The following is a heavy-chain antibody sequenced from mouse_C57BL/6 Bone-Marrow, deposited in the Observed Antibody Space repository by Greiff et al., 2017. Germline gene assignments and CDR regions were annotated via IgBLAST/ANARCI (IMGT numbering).Heavy chain of an antibody. Sequence: QVQLQQSGAELARPGASVKLSCKASGYTFTSYGLSWVKQRTGQGLEWIGEIYPRSGYTYYNEKFKGKATLTADKYSSTAYMELCSLTSEDSAVYYCSRRGYNALDYWGQGTSVTVSA. CDR3: SRRGYNALDY. V-gene: IGHV1-81*01. CDR2: IYPRSGYT. J-gene: IGHJ4*01. CDR1: GYTFTSYG.